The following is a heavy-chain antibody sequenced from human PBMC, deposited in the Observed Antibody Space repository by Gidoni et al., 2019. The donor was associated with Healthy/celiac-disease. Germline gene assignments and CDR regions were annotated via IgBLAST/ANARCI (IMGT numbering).Heavy chain of an antibody. CDR2: ISGSGGST. J-gene: IGHJ6*02. CDR1: GFTFSSYA. D-gene: IGHD4-17*01. Sequence: EVQLLESGGGLVQPGGSLRLSCAASGFTFSSYAMSWVRQAPGKGLEWVSAISGSGGSTYYADSVKGRFTISRDNSKNTLYLQMNSLRAEDTAVYYCAKGLYGDYEARTGYYGMDVWGQGTTVTVSS. CDR3: AKGLYGDYEARTGYYGMDV. V-gene: IGHV3-23*01.